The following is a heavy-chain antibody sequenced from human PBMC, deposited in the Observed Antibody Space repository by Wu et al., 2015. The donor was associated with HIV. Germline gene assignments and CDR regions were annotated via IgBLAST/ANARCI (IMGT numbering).Heavy chain of an antibody. CDR2: INSKSGDT. D-gene: IGHD3-22*01. V-gene: IGHV1-2*02. Sequence: QVQLVQSGADVKKPGASVKVSCKASGYTFTGKYIHWVRQAPGQGLEWMGWINSKSGDTNYAQKFQGRVTMTRNTSISAAYMELSSLRSEDTAVYYCASPKGGDYYDSSGLDHWGQGTLVTVSS. CDR3: ASPKGGDYYDSSGLDH. J-gene: IGHJ4*02. CDR1: GYTFTGKY.